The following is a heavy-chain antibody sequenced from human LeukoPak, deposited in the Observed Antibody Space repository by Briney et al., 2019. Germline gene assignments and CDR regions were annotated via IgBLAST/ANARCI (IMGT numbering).Heavy chain of an antibody. J-gene: IGHJ4*02. CDR2: VSYDGNNK. CDR3: AKAVVPAATFFDY. D-gene: IGHD2-2*01. Sequence: GGSLRLSCAASGFTFSSYWMSWVRQAPGKGLEWVALVSYDGNNKYYADSVKGRFTISRDNSKNTLYLQMNSLRAEDTAVYYCAKAVVPAATFFDYWGQGTLVTVSS. V-gene: IGHV3-30*18. CDR1: GFTFSSYW.